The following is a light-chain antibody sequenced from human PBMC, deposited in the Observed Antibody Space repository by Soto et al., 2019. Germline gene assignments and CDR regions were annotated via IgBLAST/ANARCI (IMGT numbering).Light chain of an antibody. CDR2: SPS. J-gene: IGKJ4*01. CDR1: QSVLYSSNNKNY. Sequence: DIVMTQSPDSLAVSLGERATINCKSSQSVLYSSNNKNYLAWYQQKPGQPPKLLIYSPSTRESGVPDRFSRSGSGTDFTLTISSLQAEDVAVYYCQQYYRTLTFGRGTKVAIK. CDR3: QQYYRTLT. V-gene: IGKV4-1*01.